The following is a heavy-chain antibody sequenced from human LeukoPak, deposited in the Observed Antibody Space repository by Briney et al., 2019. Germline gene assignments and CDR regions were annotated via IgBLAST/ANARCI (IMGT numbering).Heavy chain of an antibody. J-gene: IGHJ6*02. Sequence: PGGSLRLSCAASGFTFSSYAMSWVRQAPGKGLEWVSAISGSGGSTYYADSVKGRFTISRDNSKNTLYLQMNSLRAEDTAVYYCAKASGGLVRGYYYGMDVWGQGTTVTVSS. D-gene: IGHD2-15*01. CDR3: AKASGGLVRGYYYGMDV. V-gene: IGHV3-23*01. CDR2: ISGSGGST. CDR1: GFTFSSYA.